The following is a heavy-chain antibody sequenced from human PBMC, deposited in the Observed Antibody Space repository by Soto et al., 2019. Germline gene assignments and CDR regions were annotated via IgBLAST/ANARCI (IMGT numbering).Heavy chain of an antibody. CDR1: CGSFSGYY. Sequence: SETLSLTCAVYCGSFSGYYWSWIRQPPGKGLEWIGEINHSGSTNYNPSLKSRVTISLDTSKNQFSLKLSSVTAADTAVYYCASAVPAAIVPTDWFDPWGQGTLVTVSS. J-gene: IGHJ5*02. CDR3: ASAVPAAIVPTDWFDP. V-gene: IGHV4-34*01. D-gene: IGHD2-2*02. CDR2: INHSGST.